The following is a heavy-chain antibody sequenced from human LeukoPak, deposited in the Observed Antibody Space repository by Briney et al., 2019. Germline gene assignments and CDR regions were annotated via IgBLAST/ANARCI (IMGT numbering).Heavy chain of an antibody. D-gene: IGHD4-23*01. V-gene: IGHV3-48*03. J-gene: IGHJ4*02. Sequence: PGGSLRLSCAASGFTFSSYEMNWVRQAPGKGLEWVSYISSSGVTISYADSVKGRFTISRDNAKNSLYLQMNSLRAEDTAVYHCARDSPTTVAFEYWGQGTLVTVSS. CDR2: ISSSGVTI. CDR1: GFTFSSYE. CDR3: ARDSPTTVAFEY.